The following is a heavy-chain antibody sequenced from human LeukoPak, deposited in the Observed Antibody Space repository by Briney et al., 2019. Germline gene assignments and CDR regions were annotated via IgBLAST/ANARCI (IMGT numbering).Heavy chain of an antibody. CDR2: IWYDGSNK. J-gene: IGHJ6*02. D-gene: IGHD2-2*02. CDR1: GFTFSRYG. Sequence: GGSLRLSCAASGFTFSRYGMHWVRQAPGKGLEWVAVIWYDGSNKYYADSVKGRFTISRDNSKNTLYLQMNSLRAEDTAVYYCARGSYCSSTSCHKSPHYYAMDVWGQGTTVTVSS. V-gene: IGHV3-33*01. CDR3: ARGSYCSSTSCHKSPHYYAMDV.